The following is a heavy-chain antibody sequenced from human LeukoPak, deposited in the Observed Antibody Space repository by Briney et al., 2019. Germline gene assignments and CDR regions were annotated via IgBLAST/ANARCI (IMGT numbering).Heavy chain of an antibody. V-gene: IGHV3-74*01. CDR3: ARPPTPILTDPFDP. CDR1: GFTFSTYW. D-gene: IGHD3-9*01. Sequence: PGGSLRLSCAASGFTFSTYWMHWLRHAPGKGLVWVSRINTDGSSASYADSVKGRFTISRDNAKNTLYLQMNSLRAEDTAVYFCARPPTPILTDPFDPWGQGTLVTVSS. CDR2: INTDGSSA. J-gene: IGHJ5*02.